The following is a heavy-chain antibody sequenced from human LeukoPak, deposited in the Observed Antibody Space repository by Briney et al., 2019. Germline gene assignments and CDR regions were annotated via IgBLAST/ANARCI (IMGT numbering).Heavy chain of an antibody. D-gene: IGHD4-17*01. J-gene: IGHJ5*02. CDR2: IYYSGST. Sequence: SETLSLTCTVSGGSISSYYWSWIRQPPGKGLEWIGYIYYSGSTNYNPSLKSRLTISVDTSKNQFSLKLSSVTAADTAVYYCARGYGDYDNWFDPWGQGTLVTVSS. V-gene: IGHV4-59*01. CDR1: GGSISSYY. CDR3: ARGYGDYDNWFDP.